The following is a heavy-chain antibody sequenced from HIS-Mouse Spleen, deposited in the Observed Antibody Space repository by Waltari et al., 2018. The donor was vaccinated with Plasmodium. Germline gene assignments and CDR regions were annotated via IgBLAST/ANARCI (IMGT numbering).Heavy chain of an antibody. D-gene: IGHD3-9*01. CDR2: IIRSRSYL. CDR1: GFTFSSYS. J-gene: IGHJ2*01. CDR3: AREDILTGYYNDYWYFDL. V-gene: IGHV3-21*01. Sequence: EVQLVESGGGLVKPGGSLRLSCAASGFTFSSYSMNWVRQAPGKGVEGVSSIIRSRSYLYYADSVKGRFTISRDNAKNSLYLQMNSLRAEDTAVYYCAREDILTGYYNDYWYFDLWGRGTLVTVSS.